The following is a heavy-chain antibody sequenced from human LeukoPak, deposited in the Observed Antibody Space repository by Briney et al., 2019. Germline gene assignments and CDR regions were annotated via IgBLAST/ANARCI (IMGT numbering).Heavy chain of an antibody. Sequence: GASVKVSCKASGYTFTGYYMHWVRQAPGQGLEWMGWINPNSGGTNYAQKFQGRVTMTRDTSISTAYMELSRLRSDDTAVYYCAREAYSGYDNDAFDIWGQGTMVTVSS. CDR2: INPNSGGT. D-gene: IGHD5-12*01. CDR3: AREAYSGYDNDAFDI. V-gene: IGHV1-2*02. J-gene: IGHJ3*02. CDR1: GYTFTGYY.